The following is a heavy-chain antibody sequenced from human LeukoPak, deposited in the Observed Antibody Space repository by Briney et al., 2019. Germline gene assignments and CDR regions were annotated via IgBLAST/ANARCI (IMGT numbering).Heavy chain of an antibody. V-gene: IGHV3-30*18. CDR2: ISSDGSNK. D-gene: IGHD6-13*01. J-gene: IGHJ4*02. Sequence: PGRSLRLSCAASGFTFSNYGMHWVRQAPGKGLEWVAVISSDGSNKYYADSVKGRFTISRDNSKNTLCLQMNSLRAEDTAVFYCAKDRGASSSWYLVFDYWGQGTLVTVSS. CDR1: GFTFSNYG. CDR3: AKDRGASSSWYLVFDY.